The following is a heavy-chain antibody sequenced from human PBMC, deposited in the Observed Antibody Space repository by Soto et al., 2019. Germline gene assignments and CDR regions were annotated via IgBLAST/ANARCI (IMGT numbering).Heavy chain of an antibody. CDR2: INPNSGGT. Sequence: GASVKVSCKASGYTFTAFYMHWVRQAPGQGLEWMGWINPNSGGTNYAQKFQGRVTMTRDTSISTAYMELSRLRSDDTAVYYCARDRADIVVLPAASQYGMDVWGPGTLVTVSS. V-gene: IGHV1-2*02. D-gene: IGHD2-2*01. J-gene: IGHJ6*02. CDR1: GYTFTAFY. CDR3: ARDRADIVVLPAASQYGMDV.